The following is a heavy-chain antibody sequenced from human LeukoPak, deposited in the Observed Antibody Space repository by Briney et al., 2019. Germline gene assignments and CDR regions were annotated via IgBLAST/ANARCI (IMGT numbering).Heavy chain of an antibody. J-gene: IGHJ4*02. CDR2: IYTSGST. CDR3: ARVGMDSSGYLYYFDY. V-gene: IGHV4-61*02. CDR1: GGSISSGSYY. Sequence: ASETLSLTCTVSGGSISSGSYYWSWIRQPAGKGLEWIGRIYTSGSTNYNPSLKSRVTISVDTSKNRFSLKLSSVTAADTAVYYCARVGMDSSGYLYYFDYWGQGTLVTVSS. D-gene: IGHD3-22*01.